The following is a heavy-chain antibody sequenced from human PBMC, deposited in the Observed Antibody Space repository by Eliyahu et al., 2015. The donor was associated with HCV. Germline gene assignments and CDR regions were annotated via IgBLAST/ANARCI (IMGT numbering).Heavy chain of an antibody. J-gene: IGHJ5*02. Sequence: QVQLQESGPGLVKPSETLSLTCIVSGGSISNYYWSWVRQPAGKGLEWIGRVYSSGSTKYNPSLKSRVTMSVDKSKNHFSLKLKSVTAADTAIYYCARDLRGAPIPDCSGXTCFSWRFAPWGQGTLVTVSS. CDR3: ARDLRGAPIPDCSGXTCFSWRFAP. D-gene: IGHD2-15*01. CDR1: GGSISNYY. V-gene: IGHV4-4*07. CDR2: VYSSGST.